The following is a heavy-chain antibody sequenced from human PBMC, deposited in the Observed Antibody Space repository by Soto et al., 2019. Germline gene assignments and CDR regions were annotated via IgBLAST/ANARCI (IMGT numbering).Heavy chain of an antibody. CDR1: GGTFSSYA. V-gene: IGHV1-69*06. J-gene: IGHJ5*02. Sequence: QVQLVQSGAEVKKPGSSVKVSCKASGGTFSSYAISWVRQAPGQGLEWMGGIIPIFGTANYAQKFQGRVTITADKSTSTAYMELSSLRSEDTAVYYCARDLFLTSQSRIAAAGKGVNWFDPWGQGTLVTVSS. D-gene: IGHD6-13*01. CDR3: ARDLFLTSQSRIAAAGKGVNWFDP. CDR2: IIPIFGTA.